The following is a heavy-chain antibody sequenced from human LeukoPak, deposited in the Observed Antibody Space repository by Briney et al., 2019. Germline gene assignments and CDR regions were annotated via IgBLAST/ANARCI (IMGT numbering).Heavy chain of an antibody. J-gene: IGHJ4*02. CDR1: GFTFDNYA. Sequence: GGSLRLSCAGSGFTFDNYAMHWVRQPPGKGLEWVSLISGTGGTIHQADSVKGRFTISRDNSKNSLYLQMSSLRTEDTAFYYRAKGTGSGSFLVDYWGQGTLVTVSS. CDR3: AKGTGSGSFLVDY. V-gene: IGHV3-43*02. D-gene: IGHD6-6*01. CDR2: ISGTGGTI.